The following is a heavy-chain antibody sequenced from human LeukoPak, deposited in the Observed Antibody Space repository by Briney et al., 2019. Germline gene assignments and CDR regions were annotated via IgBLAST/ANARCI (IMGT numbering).Heavy chain of an antibody. CDR3: ARDNMLGYYFDY. Sequence: GGSLRLSCATSGFTFSSYWMSWVRQAPGKGLEWVANIKQDGSEIYYVDSVRGRSTISRGNAKNSLYLQMNSLRAGDTAVYFCARDNMLGYYFDYWGQGTLVTVSS. D-gene: IGHD1-26*01. CDR1: GFTFSSYW. V-gene: IGHV3-7*01. J-gene: IGHJ4*02. CDR2: IKQDGSEI.